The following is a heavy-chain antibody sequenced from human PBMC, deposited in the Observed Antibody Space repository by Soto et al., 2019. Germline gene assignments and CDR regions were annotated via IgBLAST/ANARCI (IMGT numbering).Heavy chain of an antibody. Sequence: ASVKVSCKASGYTFTSYAMHWVRQAPGQRLEWIGWINAGNGNTKYSQKFQGRVTITRDTSASTAYMELSSLRSEDTAVYYCARDGYYDFWSGYYTAPGYFDYWGQGTLVTVSS. CDR1: GYTFTSYA. D-gene: IGHD3-3*01. V-gene: IGHV1-3*01. J-gene: IGHJ4*02. CDR2: INAGNGNT. CDR3: ARDGYYDFWSGYYTAPGYFDY.